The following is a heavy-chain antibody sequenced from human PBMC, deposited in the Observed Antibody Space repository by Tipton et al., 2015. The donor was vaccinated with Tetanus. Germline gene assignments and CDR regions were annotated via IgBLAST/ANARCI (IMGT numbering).Heavy chain of an antibody. CDR2: MNPYTGNT. V-gene: IGHV1-8*02. D-gene: IGHD5-12*01. CDR3: ARAPGGYRGYDYVDF. J-gene: IGHJ4*02. Sequence: QSGPEVKKPGASVRVSCKASGDTFTLSDINWVRQAPGQGLEWMGWMNPYTGNTGYAQKFQGRVTMTRNTSIRTAYMELSSLTSEDTAVYYCARAPGGYRGYDYVDFWGQGTLVAVSS. CDR1: GDTFTLSD.